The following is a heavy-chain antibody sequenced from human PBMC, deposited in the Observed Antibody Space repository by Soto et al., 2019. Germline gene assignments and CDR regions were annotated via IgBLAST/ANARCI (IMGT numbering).Heavy chain of an antibody. D-gene: IGHD6-19*01. Sequence: QVQLVQSGAEVQTPGASVMVSCKASGYTFTDYDINWVRQAPGQGLEWVGRMNPSSGKTDYAQNFQARVTMTRDTSISTAYLELSNLGYEDTAVFYCSTWGRDGWYTGFFWGQGTLVTVAS. CDR1: GYTFTDYD. J-gene: IGHJ4*02. CDR3: STWGRDGWYTGFF. V-gene: IGHV1-8*01. CDR2: MNPSSGKT.